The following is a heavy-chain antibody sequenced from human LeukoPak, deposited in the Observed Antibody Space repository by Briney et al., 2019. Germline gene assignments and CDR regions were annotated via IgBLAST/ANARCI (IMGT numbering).Heavy chain of an antibody. J-gene: IGHJ6*02. D-gene: IGHD3-3*01. Sequence: PGGSLRLSRAASGFTFSSYAMSWVRQAPGKGLEWVSAISGSGGSTYYADSVKGRFTISRDNSKNTLYLQMNSLRAEDTAVYYCAKDGLSQYYDFWRGTGPAYGMDVWGQGTTVTVSS. V-gene: IGHV3-23*01. CDR3: AKDGLSQYYDFWRGTGPAYGMDV. CDR2: ISGSGGST. CDR1: GFTFSSYA.